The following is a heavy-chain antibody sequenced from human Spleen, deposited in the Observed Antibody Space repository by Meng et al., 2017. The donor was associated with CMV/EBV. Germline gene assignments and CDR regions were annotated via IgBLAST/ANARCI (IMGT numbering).Heavy chain of an antibody. J-gene: IGHJ4*02. Sequence: SGFTLSSYSMKWVRQAPGKGLEWGSSISSSSSYIYYADSVKGRFTISRDNAKTSLYLQMNSLRAEDTAVYYCARAKGNYYGSVNDYWGQGTLVTVSS. D-gene: IGHD3-10*01. CDR1: GFTLSSYS. CDR3: ARAKGNYYGSVNDY. CDR2: ISSSSSYI. V-gene: IGHV3-21*01.